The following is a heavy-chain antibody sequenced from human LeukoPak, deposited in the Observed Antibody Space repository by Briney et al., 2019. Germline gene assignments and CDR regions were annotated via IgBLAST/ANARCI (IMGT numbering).Heavy chain of an antibody. CDR3: ASSGFSSSNADY. J-gene: IGHJ4*02. Sequence: SETLSLTCTVSGYSISSGYYWGWIRQPPGKGLEWIGSIYHNGSTYYNPSLKSRVTISVDTSKNQFSLKLSSVTAADTAVYYCASSGFSSSNADYWGQGTLVTVSS. V-gene: IGHV4-38-2*02. D-gene: IGHD6-6*01. CDR2: IYHNGST. CDR1: GYSISSGYY.